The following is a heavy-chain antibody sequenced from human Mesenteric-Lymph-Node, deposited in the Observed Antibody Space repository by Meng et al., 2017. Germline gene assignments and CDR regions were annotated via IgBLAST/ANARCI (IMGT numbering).Heavy chain of an antibody. J-gene: IGHJ4*02. Sequence: EVQLVESGGGLVKPGESLRLSCAASGFTFSNAWMNWVRQAPGKGLEWVGQIKSKTDGGTTDCAAPAKGRFAISRDDSKNTVYLQMNSLKTEDTAVYYCKTGRGDYWGQGILVTVSS. CDR3: KTGRGDY. V-gene: IGHV3-15*01. CDR2: IKSKTDGGTT. CDR1: GFTFSNAW.